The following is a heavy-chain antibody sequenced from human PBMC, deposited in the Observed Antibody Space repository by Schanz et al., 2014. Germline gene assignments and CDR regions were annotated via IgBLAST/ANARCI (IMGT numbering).Heavy chain of an antibody. J-gene: IGHJ5*02. CDR3: AKDQLANYRGSGYNWFDP. Sequence: QVQLVESGGGVVQPGRSLRLSCAASGFTFRTYALHWVRQAPGKGLEWVAIISYDGTYKYYADSVKGRFSISRDNSRNTVFLQMNSLRNEDTAVYYCAKDQLANYRGSGYNWFDPWGQGTLVTVSS. D-gene: IGHD3-10*01. CDR1: GFTFRTYA. V-gene: IGHV3-30*04. CDR2: ISYDGTYK.